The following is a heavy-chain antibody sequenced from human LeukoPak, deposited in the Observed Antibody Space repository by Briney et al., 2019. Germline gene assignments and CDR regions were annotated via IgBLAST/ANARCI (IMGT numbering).Heavy chain of an antibody. J-gene: IGHJ3*01. CDR1: GGSFSGYY. V-gene: IGHV4-34*01. Sequence: SETLSLTCAVYGGSFSGYYWSWIRQPPGKGLEWIGEINHSGSTNYNPSLKSRVTISVDTSKNQFSLKLSSVTAADTAVYYCASGSGSSRSWGQGTMVTVSS. D-gene: IGHD3-10*01. CDR2: INHSGST. CDR3: ASGSGSSRS.